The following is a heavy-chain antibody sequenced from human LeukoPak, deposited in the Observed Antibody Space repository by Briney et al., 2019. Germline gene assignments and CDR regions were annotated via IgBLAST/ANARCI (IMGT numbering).Heavy chain of an antibody. J-gene: IGHJ4*03. CDR2: INHRGDT. CDR1: GESFSAYY. CDR3: ARGPTISETGYFDF. Sequence: SETLSLTCAVYGESFSAYYWSWIRQSPGKGLEWIAEINHRGDTNCNPSVKSRVTISIDTSKNQFSLKVRSLTAADTAVYYCARGPTISETGYFDFWAQGTLVTVSS. D-gene: IGHD1-1*01. V-gene: IGHV4-34*01.